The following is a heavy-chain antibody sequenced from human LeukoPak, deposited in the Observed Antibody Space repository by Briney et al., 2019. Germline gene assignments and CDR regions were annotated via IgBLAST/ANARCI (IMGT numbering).Heavy chain of an antibody. CDR2: INTNTGNP. J-gene: IGHJ3*02. V-gene: IGHV7-4-1*02. CDR1: GYIFSVYA. Sequence: ASVKVSCKASGYIFSVYALNWVRQAPGQGLEWMGWINTNTGNPTYAQGFTGRFVFSLDTSVSTAYLQISSLKAEDTAVYYCASSIVLSAFDIWGQGTMVTVSS. D-gene: IGHD2-8*01. CDR3: ASSIVLSAFDI.